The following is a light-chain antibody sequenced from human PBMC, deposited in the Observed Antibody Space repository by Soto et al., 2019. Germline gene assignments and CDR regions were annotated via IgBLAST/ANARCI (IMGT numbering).Light chain of an antibody. CDR2: GAS. V-gene: IGKV3-20*01. Sequence: SVSMQSPGTVSLSPGERATLSCRASQSVSNNYLAWYQQKPGQAPRLLIYGASNRATGIPDRFSGSGSGTDFTLTISRLEPEDFAVYYCQQYGSSGTFGQGTKVDIK. J-gene: IGKJ1*01. CDR3: QQYGSSGT. CDR1: QSVSNNY.